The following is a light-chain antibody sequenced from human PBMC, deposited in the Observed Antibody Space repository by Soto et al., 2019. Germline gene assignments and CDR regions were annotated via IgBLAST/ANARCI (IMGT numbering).Light chain of an antibody. J-gene: IGLJ3*02. CDR1: SSNIGSNT. V-gene: IGLV1-44*01. CDR3: AAWDDSLNGQV. Sequence: QSVLTQPPSASGTPGQRVTISCSGSSSNIGSNTVNWYQQLPGTAPKLLIYSNNQRPSGVPDRFSGSKSGTSASLAISGLQSEDEADYYCAAWDDSLNGQVFGGVTKVTVL. CDR2: SNN.